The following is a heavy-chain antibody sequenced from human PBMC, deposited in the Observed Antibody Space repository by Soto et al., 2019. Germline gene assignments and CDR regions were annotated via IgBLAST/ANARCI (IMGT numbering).Heavy chain of an antibody. Sequence: TLSLTCTVSGGSISSGGYYWSWIRQHPGKGLEWIGYIYYSGSTYYNPSLKSRVTISVDTSKNQFSLKLSSVTAADTAVYYCAGCIAVAATSVFDYWGQGTLVTVSS. J-gene: IGHJ4*02. CDR3: AGCIAVAATSVFDY. D-gene: IGHD6-19*01. CDR1: GGSISSGGYY. CDR2: IYYSGST. V-gene: IGHV4-31*03.